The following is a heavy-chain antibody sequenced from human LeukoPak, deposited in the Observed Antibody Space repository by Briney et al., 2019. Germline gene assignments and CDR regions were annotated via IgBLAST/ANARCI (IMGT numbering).Heavy chain of an antibody. CDR2: ISPSGDIT. V-gene: IGHV3-23*01. J-gene: IGHJ4*02. CDR1: GFTFSNHG. D-gene: IGHD6-6*01. CDR3: ARDSGVGSSDY. Sequence: GGSLRLSCAASGFTFSNHGMNWVRQAPGKGLEWVSGISPSGDITYYADSVKGRFTISRDNSKNTLYLEVISLRAEDTAVYYCARDSGVGSSDYWGQGTLVTVSS.